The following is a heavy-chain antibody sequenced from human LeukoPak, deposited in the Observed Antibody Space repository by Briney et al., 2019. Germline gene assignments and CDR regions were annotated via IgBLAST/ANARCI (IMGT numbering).Heavy chain of an antibody. CDR3: ARGRIGSGWYRNWFDP. J-gene: IGHJ5*02. CDR1: GGSISSYY. CDR2: IYYSGST. V-gene: IGHV4-59*12. D-gene: IGHD6-19*01. Sequence: SETLSLTCTVSGGSISSYYWSWIRQPPGKGLEWIGYIYYSGSTNYNPSLKSRVTISVDTSKNQFSLKLSSVTAADTAVYYCARGRIGSGWYRNWFDPWGQGTLVTVSS.